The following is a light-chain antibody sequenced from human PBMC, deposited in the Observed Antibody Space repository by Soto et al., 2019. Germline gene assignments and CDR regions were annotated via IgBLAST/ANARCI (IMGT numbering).Light chain of an antibody. V-gene: IGKV1-9*01. CDR2: AAS. Sequence: DIQLTPSPSFLSASVGDRGTITCRASQGISSYLAWYQQKPGKAPKLLIYAASTLQSGVPSRCRGSGSGTDCTLTISSLQPEDFATYYCQQLNSYPFNFGPGTKVDIK. CDR1: QGISSY. J-gene: IGKJ3*01. CDR3: QQLNSYPFN.